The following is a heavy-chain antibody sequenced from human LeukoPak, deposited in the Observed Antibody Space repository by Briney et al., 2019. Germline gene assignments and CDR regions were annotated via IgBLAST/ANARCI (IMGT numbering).Heavy chain of an antibody. CDR2: IYYTGST. J-gene: IGHJ4*02. Sequence: EWIGYIYYTGSTYYNPSLKSRVIISVDTSKNQFSLKLSSVTAADTAMYYCAVRRNNFFDYWGQGTLVTVSS. V-gene: IGHV4-31*02. CDR3: AVRRNNFFDY.